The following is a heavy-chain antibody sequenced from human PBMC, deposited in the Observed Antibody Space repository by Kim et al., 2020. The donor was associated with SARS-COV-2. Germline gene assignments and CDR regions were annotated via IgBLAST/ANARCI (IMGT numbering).Heavy chain of an antibody. D-gene: IGHD3-10*01. J-gene: IGHJ4*02. CDR3: AKQGDGSGTYYFSQYYS. V-gene: IGHV3-23*01. Sequence: GGSLRLSCAASGFTFSNYAMSWARQAPGKGLEWVSGICGSRGSTYYADSVKGRFTISRDNSRNTLYLQMNSLRADDTAMYYCAKQGDGSGTYYFSQYYSWGQGTLVTVSS. CDR1: GFTFSNYA. CDR2: ICGSRGST.